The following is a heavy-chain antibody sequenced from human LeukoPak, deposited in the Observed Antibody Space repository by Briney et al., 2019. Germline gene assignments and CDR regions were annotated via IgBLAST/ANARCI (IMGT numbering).Heavy chain of an antibody. CDR2: TRNKANSYTT. J-gene: IGHJ4*02. CDR1: GFTFSDHY. Sequence: GGSLRLSCAASGFTFSDHYMDWVRQAPGKGLEWVGRTRNKANSYTTEYAAPVKGRFTISRDDSKNSLYLQMNSLKTEDTAVYYCVRNMAGKGPAFEYWGQGTLVTVSS. CDR3: VRNMAGKGPAFEY. D-gene: IGHD6-19*01. V-gene: IGHV3-72*01.